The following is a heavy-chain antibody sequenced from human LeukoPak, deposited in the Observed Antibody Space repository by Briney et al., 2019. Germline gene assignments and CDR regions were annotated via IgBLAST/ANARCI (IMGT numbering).Heavy chain of an antibody. CDR2: INWNGGKI. CDR1: GFVYENYG. Sequence: GGSLRLSCEASGFVYENYGMTWVRQAPGKGLQWLCGINWNGGKIVYAESVEGRFTISRDNSKNSLYLQMNSLRTEDTALYYCAKGPRVRLYSSYYYMDVWGKGTTVTVSS. J-gene: IGHJ6*03. V-gene: IGHV3-20*04. CDR3: AKGPRVRLYSSYYYMDV. D-gene: IGHD2-21*01.